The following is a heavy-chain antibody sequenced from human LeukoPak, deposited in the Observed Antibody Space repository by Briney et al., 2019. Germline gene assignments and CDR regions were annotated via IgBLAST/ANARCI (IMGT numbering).Heavy chain of an antibody. CDR3: AKDQDDYYYYGMDV. V-gene: IGHV3-23*01. J-gene: IGHJ6*02. CDR2: ISNSGGST. CDR1: AFTFSSYT. D-gene: IGHD2-15*01. Sequence: PGGSLRLSCAASAFTFSSYTMSWVRQAPGKGLEWVSAISNSGGSTYYADSVKGRFTISRDNSKNTLYLQMNSLRAEDTAVYYCAKDQDDYYYYGMDVWGQGTTVTVSS.